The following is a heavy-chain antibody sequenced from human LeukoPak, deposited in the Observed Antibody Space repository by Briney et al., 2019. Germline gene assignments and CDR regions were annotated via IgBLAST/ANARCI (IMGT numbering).Heavy chain of an antibody. J-gene: IGHJ3*02. CDR3: TTDNGDDCYSDVCDAFDI. CDR2: IKSKTDGGTT. CDR1: GFTFNNAW. Sequence: GGSLRLSCAASGFTFNNAWMNWVRQAPGKGLEWVGRIKSKTDGGTTDYAAPVKGRFTISRDDSKNTLYLQMNSLKTEDTAVYYCTTDNGDDCYSDVCDAFDIWGQGTMVTVSS. V-gene: IGHV3-15*01. D-gene: IGHD2-21*02.